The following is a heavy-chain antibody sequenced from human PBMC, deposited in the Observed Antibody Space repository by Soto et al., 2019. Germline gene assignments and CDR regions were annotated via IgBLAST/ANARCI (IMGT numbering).Heavy chain of an antibody. CDR1: GFTFSSYG. V-gene: IGHV3-33*01. CDR2: IWYDGTQE. Sequence: QVQLVESGGGVVQPGRSLRLSCAASGFTFSSYGLHWVRQAPGKGLEWMAVIWYDGTQEYYADSVKGRFTISRDDSKSTLYLQMNSLRVDDTAVYYCARDFEGIPVAGPDYRGHGTLVTVSS. D-gene: IGHD6-19*01. CDR3: ARDFEGIPVAGPDY. J-gene: IGHJ4*01.